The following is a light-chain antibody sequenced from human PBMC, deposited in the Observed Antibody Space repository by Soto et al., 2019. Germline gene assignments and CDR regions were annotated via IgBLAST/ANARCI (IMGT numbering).Light chain of an antibody. V-gene: IGKV1-39*01. CDR2: SAS. CDR1: QRINIY. Sequence: DIQMTQSPSSLSTSVVYRVSITCRASQRINIYLNWYRQKPGKAPELLIYSASNLQSGVPSRFSGSGSGTDFTLTISSLQPEDFATYYCQQSFSTPTFGQGTRLEIK. CDR3: QQSFSTPT. J-gene: IGKJ5*01.